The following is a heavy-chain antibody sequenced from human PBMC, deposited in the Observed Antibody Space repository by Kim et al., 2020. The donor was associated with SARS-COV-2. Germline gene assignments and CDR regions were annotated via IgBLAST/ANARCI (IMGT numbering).Heavy chain of an antibody. Sequence: GGSLRLSCAASGFTFSSYAMSWVRQAPGKGLEWVSAIGGSDGNTYYADSVKGRFTISRYNSKNTLYLQMNSLRAEDTAVYYCAKNSEYCSSSSCYAVSYFGYWGQGTLVPVSS. J-gene: IGHJ4*02. CDR1: GFTFSSYA. D-gene: IGHD2-2*01. V-gene: IGHV3-23*01. CDR3: AKNSEYCSSSSCYAVSYFGY. CDR2: IGGSDGNT.